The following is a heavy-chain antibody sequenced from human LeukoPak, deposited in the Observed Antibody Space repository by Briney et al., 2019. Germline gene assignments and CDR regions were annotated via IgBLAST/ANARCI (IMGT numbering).Heavy chain of an antibody. CDR1: GGSISSYY. J-gene: IGHJ3*01. Sequence: PSETLSLTCTVSGGSISSYYWSWIRQPPGKGLEWIGYVYYSGTTNYNPSLKSRVTISVDMSKNQFSLNLRSVTGADTGGYHCSREVGVRGSYRQHDAFDVWGQGTTVTVSS. D-gene: IGHD3-16*02. V-gene: IGHV4-59*01. CDR3: SREVGVRGSYRQHDAFDV. CDR2: VYYSGTT.